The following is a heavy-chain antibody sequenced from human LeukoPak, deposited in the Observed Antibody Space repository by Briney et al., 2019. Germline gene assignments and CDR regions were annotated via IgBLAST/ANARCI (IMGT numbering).Heavy chain of an antibody. Sequence: SETLSLTCTVSGGSISSYYWSWIRQPPGKGLEWIGYIYYSGSTNYNPSLKSRVTISVDTSKNQFSLKLSSVTAADTAVYCCARLVRAAAANYYYYYGMDVWGQGTTVTVSS. V-gene: IGHV4-59*08. J-gene: IGHJ6*02. CDR3: ARLVRAAAANYYYYYGMDV. D-gene: IGHD6-13*01. CDR2: IYYSGST. CDR1: GGSISSYY.